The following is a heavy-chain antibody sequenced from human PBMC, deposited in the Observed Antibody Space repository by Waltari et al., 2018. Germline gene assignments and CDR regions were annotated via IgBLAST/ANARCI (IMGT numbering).Heavy chain of an antibody. Sequence: QVQLQESGPGLVKPSETLSLTCTVSGYSISRGFYWDWIRQPPGKGLEWVGSIYHSGSTYYNPSLKSRVTISVDTSKNQFSLKVSSVTAADTAVYYCARRGSSSWYFDYWGQGTLVTVSS. CDR3: ARRGSSSWYFDY. CDR1: GYSISRGFY. CDR2: IYHSGST. V-gene: IGHV4-38-2*02. J-gene: IGHJ4*02. D-gene: IGHD6-13*01.